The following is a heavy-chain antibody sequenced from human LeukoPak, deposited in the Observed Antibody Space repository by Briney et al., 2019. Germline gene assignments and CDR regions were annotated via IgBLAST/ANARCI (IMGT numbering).Heavy chain of an antibody. CDR3: ARDAMSNGYNQGGPFDY. D-gene: IGHD5-24*01. Sequence: GASVKVSCKASGGTFSSYAISWVRQAPGQGLEWMGGIIPIFGTTNYAQKFQGRVTITTDESTSTAYMELSSLRSEDTAVYFCARDAMSNGYNQGGPFDYWGQGTLVTVSS. V-gene: IGHV1-69*05. J-gene: IGHJ4*02. CDR2: IIPIFGTT. CDR1: GGTFSSYA.